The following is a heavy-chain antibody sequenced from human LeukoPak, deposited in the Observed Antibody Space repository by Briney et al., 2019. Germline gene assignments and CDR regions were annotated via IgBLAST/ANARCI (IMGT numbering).Heavy chain of an antibody. CDR2: IGATQTYI. V-gene: IGHV3-21*01. D-gene: IGHD6-19*01. J-gene: IGHJ4*02. CDR1: GFTFATYT. CDR3: XRDLKVPGXADFDY. Sequence: KTGGSLRLSCTGAGFTFATYTFNWVRQAPGKGLEWVASIGATQTYIYYADSVKGRFTVSRDNAEKSVYLQMNNLRAEDTGVYYCXRDLKVPGXADFDYWGQGTLVTVSS.